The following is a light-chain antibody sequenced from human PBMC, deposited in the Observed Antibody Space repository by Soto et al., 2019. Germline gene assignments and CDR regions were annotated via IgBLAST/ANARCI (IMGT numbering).Light chain of an antibody. J-gene: IGKJ5*01. V-gene: IGKV3-11*01. CDR2: DAS. Sequence: EIVLTQPPATLSLPPGERATLSCRASQSVSSYLAWYQQKPGQAPRLLIYDASNRATGIPARFSGSGSGTDFTLTISSLEPEDFAVYYCQQRSNWLITFGQGTHWRL. CDR3: QQRSNWLIT. CDR1: QSVSSY.